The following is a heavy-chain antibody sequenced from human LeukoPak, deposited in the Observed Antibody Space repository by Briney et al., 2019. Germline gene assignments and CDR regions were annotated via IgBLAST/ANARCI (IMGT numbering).Heavy chain of an antibody. Sequence: SETLSLTCAVYGGSFSGYYWSWIRQPPGKGLEWIGEINHSGSTNYNPSLKSRVTISVDTSKNQFSLKLSSVTAADTAVYYCARAVWLGIDYWGQGTLVTVSS. CDR1: GGSFSGYY. D-gene: IGHD6-19*01. CDR3: ARAVWLGIDY. CDR2: INHSGST. J-gene: IGHJ4*02. V-gene: IGHV4-34*01.